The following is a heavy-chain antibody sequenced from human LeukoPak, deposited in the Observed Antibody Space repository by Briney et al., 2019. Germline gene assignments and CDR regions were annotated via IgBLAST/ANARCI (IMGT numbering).Heavy chain of an antibody. CDR2: INAYNGDT. V-gene: IGHV1-18*01. Sequence: ASVKVSCTASGYTFTSYGISWVRQAPGQGLEWMGWINAYNGDTNSAPKPQGRVTVTTDTTTDTAYMELRGLRSDDTAVYYCARDLRSSSSVYFDYWGQGTLVTVSS. CDR1: GYTFTSYG. D-gene: IGHD6-6*01. CDR3: ARDLRSSSSVYFDY. J-gene: IGHJ4*02.